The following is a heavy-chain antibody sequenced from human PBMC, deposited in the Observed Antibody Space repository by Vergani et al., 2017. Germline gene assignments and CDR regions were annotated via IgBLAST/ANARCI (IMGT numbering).Heavy chain of an antibody. CDR1: GFTFSSYG. V-gene: IGHV3-33*01. J-gene: IGHJ6*03. Sequence: QVHLVESGGGVVQPGRSLRLSCAASGFTFSSYGMHWVRQAPGQGLEWVAVIWYDGSNKYYADSVKGRFTISRDNSKKTLYLQINSLRAEDTAVYYCAGLIRGDTKQQYYYYMDVWGKGTTVTVSS. CDR2: IWYDGSNK. D-gene: IGHD3-10*01. CDR3: AGLIRGDTKQQYYYYMDV.